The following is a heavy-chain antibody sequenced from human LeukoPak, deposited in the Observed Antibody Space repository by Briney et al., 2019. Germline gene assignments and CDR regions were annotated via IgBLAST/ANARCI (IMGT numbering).Heavy chain of an antibody. J-gene: IGHJ4*02. CDR1: GFTFSSYA. CDR2: ISPSGDRT. V-gene: IGHV3-23*01. Sequence: GGSLRLSCAASGFTFSSYAMSWVRQAPGKGLEWVSFISPSGDRTSNADSVEGRFTISRDNTRNTLYLQMNSLRDEDTGVYYCATMHGYYDGMGFWFQWGQGNVVNVSS. D-gene: IGHD3-3*01. CDR3: ATMHGYYDGMGFWFQ.